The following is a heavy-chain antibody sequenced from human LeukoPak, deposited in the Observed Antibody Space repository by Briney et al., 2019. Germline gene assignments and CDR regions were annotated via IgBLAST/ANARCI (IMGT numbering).Heavy chain of an antibody. V-gene: IGHV1-8*01. D-gene: IGHD6-13*01. J-gene: IGHJ4*02. CDR3: ARDLARIAAVGC. CDR1: GYTFTSYD. CDR2: MNPNSGNT. Sequence: GASVKVSCKAPGYTFTSYDINWVRQATGQGLEWMGWMNPNSGNTGYAQKFQGRVTMTRNTSISTAYMELSSLRSEDTAVYYCARDLARIAAVGCWGQGTLVTVSS.